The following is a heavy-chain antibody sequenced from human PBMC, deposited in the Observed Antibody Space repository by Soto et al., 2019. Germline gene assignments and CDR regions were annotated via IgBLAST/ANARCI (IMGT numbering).Heavy chain of an antibody. CDR2: ISGSGGST. D-gene: IGHD3-9*01. CDR3: AKVAQYDILTGYYKIFDY. CDR1: GFTFSSYA. V-gene: IGHV3-23*01. Sequence: PGGSLRLSCAASGFTFSSYAMSWVRQAPGKGLEWVSAISGSGGSTYYADSVKGRFTISRDNSKNTLYLQMNSLRAEDTAVYYCAKVAQYDILTGYYKIFDYWGQGTLVTVSS. J-gene: IGHJ4*02.